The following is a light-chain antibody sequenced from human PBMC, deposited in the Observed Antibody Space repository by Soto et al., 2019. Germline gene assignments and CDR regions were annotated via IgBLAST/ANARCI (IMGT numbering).Light chain of an antibody. J-gene: IGKJ1*01. Sequence: IQMTQSPSTLSASVGDRVTITCRASQSVSDWWAWYEEKPGKAPKLLIYDASRLESGVPSRFSGSGSGTDFTLTISCLQSEDFATYYCQQYYSYSWTFGQGTKVDIK. CDR3: QQYYSYSWT. CDR2: DAS. CDR1: QSVSDW. V-gene: IGKV1-5*01.